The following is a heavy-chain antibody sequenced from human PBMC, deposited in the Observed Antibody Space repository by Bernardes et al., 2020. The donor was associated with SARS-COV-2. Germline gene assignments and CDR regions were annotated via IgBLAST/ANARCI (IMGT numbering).Heavy chain of an antibody. CDR3: ARVFPYGSGISYGMDV. CDR1: GWSFSGYY. V-gene: IGHV4-34*01. D-gene: IGHD3-10*01. J-gene: IGHJ6*02. CDR2: INHSGST. Sequence: SETLSLTCAVYGWSFSGYYWSWIRQPPGKGLEWIGEINHSGSTNYTPSLKSRVTISVDTSKNQFSLKLSSVTAADTAVYYCARVFPYGSGISYGMDVWGQGTTVTVSS.